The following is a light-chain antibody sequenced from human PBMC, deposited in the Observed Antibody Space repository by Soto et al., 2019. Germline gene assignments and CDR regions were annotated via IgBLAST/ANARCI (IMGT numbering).Light chain of an antibody. Sequence: QSALTQPRSVSWSPGQSVTISCTGTSSDIGSYNYVSWYQQHPGKAPKLMIYDVSKRPSGVPDRFSGSKSGNTASLTISGLQTEDEADYYCCTYAGSYLWVFGGGTQLTVL. CDR3: CTYAGSYLWV. J-gene: IGLJ3*02. V-gene: IGLV2-11*01. CDR2: DVS. CDR1: SSDIGSYNY.